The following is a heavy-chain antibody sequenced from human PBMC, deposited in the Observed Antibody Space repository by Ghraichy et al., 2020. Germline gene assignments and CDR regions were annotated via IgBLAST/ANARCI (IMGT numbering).Heavy chain of an antibody. D-gene: IGHD6-25*01. V-gene: IGHV1-8*01. J-gene: IGHJ3*02. Sequence: VKVSCKASGYTFTSYDINWVRQATGQGLEWMGWMNPNSGNTGYAQKFQGRVTMTRNTSISTAYMELSSLRSEDTAVYYCARAPLRLRDAFDIWGQGTMVTVSS. CDR2: MNPNSGNT. CDR3: ARAPLRLRDAFDI. CDR1: GYTFTSYD.